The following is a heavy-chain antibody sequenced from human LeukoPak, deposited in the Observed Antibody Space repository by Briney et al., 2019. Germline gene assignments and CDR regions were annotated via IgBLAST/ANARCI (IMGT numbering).Heavy chain of an antibody. Sequence: GGSLRLSCVASGFTFSTYGMHWVRQAPGKGLQWVSFILSDGSNKYYADSVKGRFTISRDNSKNTLYLQMNSLRAEDTAVYYCAKDRSYFTLSLDYWGQGTLVTVSS. CDR1: GFTFSTYG. J-gene: IGHJ4*02. D-gene: IGHD1-26*01. V-gene: IGHV3-30*18. CDR2: ILSDGSNK. CDR3: AKDRSYFTLSLDY.